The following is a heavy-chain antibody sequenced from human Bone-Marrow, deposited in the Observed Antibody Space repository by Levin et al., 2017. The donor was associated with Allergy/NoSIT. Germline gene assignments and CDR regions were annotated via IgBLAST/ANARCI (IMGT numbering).Heavy chain of an antibody. CDR1: GFTFSDYY. CDR3: AGPSSGNYDFWSGYLKDYGMDV. Sequence: GGSLRLSCAASGFTFSDYYMSWIRQAPGKGLEWVSYISSSGSTIYYADSVKGRFTISRDNAKNSLYLQMNSLRAEDTAVYYCAGPSSGNYDFWSGYLKDYGMDVWGQGTTVTVSS. D-gene: IGHD3-3*01. V-gene: IGHV3-11*01. J-gene: IGHJ6*02. CDR2: ISSSGSTI.